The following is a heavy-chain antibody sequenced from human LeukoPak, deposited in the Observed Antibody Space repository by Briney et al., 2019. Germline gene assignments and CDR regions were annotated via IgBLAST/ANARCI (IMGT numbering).Heavy chain of an antibody. J-gene: IGHJ4*02. CDR2: IIPILGIA. D-gene: IGHD6-13*01. Sequence: SVKVSCKASGGTFISYTIRWVGQAPGQGREWRGRIIPILGIANYAQKFQGRGTITAEKYTRTAYMEISRLRDDDTAVYYCARDPRRAQQLVHFDYWGQGTLVTVSS. V-gene: IGHV1-69*04. CDR3: ARDPRRAQQLVHFDY. CDR1: GGTFISYT.